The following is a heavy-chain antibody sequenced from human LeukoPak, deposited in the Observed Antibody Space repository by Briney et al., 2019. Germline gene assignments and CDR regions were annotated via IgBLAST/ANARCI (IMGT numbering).Heavy chain of an antibody. CDR3: ARPRLSSSSWTKNWFDP. CDR1: GYTFTSYY. J-gene: IGHJ5*02. Sequence: GASVKVSCKASGYTFTSYYMHWVRQAPGQGLEWMGIINPSGGSTSYAQKFQGRVTMTRDMSTSKVYMELSSLRSEDTAVYYCARPRLSSSSWTKNWFDPWGQGTLVTVSS. CDR2: INPSGGST. V-gene: IGHV1-46*01. D-gene: IGHD6-13*01.